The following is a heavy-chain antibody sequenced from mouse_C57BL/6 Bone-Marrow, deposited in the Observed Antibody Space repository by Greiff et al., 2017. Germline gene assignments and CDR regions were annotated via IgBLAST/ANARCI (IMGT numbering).Heavy chain of an antibody. Sequence: VQLQQPGAELVMPGASVKLSCKASGYTFTSYWMHLVKQRPGPGLEWIGEIDPSDSYTHYNQTLNGQSTLTIDKSSSTAYMQLSSLTSEDSAVYYCARDYYSNNYYAMDYWGQGTSVTVSS. J-gene: IGHJ4*01. D-gene: IGHD2-5*01. CDR2: IDPSDSYT. V-gene: IGHV1-69*01. CDR3: ARDYYSNNYYAMDY. CDR1: GYTFTSYW.